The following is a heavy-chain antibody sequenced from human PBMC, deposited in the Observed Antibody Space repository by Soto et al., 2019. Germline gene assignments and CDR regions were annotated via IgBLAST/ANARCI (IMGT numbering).Heavy chain of an antibody. V-gene: IGHV5-51*01. D-gene: IGHD3-16*01. CDR3: ATTDYVWGSIGAFDI. CDR1: GYSFTSYW. J-gene: IGHJ3*02. CDR2: IYPGDSDT. Sequence: GESLKISCKGSGYSFTSYWIGWVRQMPGKGLEWMGIIYPGDSDTRYSPSFQGQVTISADKSISTAYLQWSSLKASDTAMYYCATTDYVWGSIGAFDIWGQGTMVTVSS.